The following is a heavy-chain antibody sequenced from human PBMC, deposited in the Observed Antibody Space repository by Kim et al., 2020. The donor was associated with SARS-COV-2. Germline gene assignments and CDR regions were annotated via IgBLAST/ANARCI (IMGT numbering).Heavy chain of an antibody. J-gene: IGHJ5*02. CDR2: LFSDSRT. CDR3: ARHDWFDP. V-gene: IGHV3-53*01. Sequence: GGSLRLSCAASGFTVSADHMSWVRQAPGKGLEWVSLLFSDSRTFYADSVKGRFTISRDDSRNTVYLEMNSLRPEDTAAYYCARHDWFDPWGHGTRSPSP. CDR1: GFTVSADH.